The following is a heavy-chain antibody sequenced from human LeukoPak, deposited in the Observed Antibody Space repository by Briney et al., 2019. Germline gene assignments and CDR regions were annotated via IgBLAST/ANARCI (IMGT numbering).Heavy chain of an antibody. J-gene: IGHJ4*02. CDR2: IYYSGST. CDR3: ASPPVYGDFYFDY. V-gene: IGHV4-59*08. D-gene: IGHD4-17*01. Sequence: SETLSLTCTVSGGSISSYYWSWIRQPPGKGLEWIGYIYYSGSTNYNPSLKNRVTISVDTSKNQFSLKLSSVTAADTAVYYCASPPVYGDFYFDYWGQGTLVTVSS. CDR1: GGSISSYY.